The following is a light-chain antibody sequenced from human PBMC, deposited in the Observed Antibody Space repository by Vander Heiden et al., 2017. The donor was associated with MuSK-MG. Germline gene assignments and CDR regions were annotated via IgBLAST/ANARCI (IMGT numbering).Light chain of an antibody. CDR1: NIGRKG. CDR3: QVWDSGSDHWM. V-gene: IGLV3-21*02. CDR2: DNV. J-gene: IGLJ3*02. Sequence: SFVLTQPPSVSVAPGQTAGIPCGGPNIGRKGVHWFQQRPGQAPVLVVYDNVRRPSGIPGRVSGSNSGNTATLTLSRVEAGDEADYYCQVWDSGSDHWMFGGGTKLTVL.